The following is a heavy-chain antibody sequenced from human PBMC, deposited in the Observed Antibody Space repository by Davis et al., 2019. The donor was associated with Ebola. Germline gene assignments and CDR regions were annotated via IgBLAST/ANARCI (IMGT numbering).Heavy chain of an antibody. CDR3: ARGTDGYNPGGYFDS. J-gene: IGHJ4*02. V-gene: IGHV5-51*01. D-gene: IGHD5-24*01. CDR1: GNSFTSHW. Sequence: GESLKISCKDSGNSFTSHWSGWVRQMPGKGLEWMGIIYTGDSDTRYSPSFRGQVNISADKSIRTAYLQWSSLKASDTAIYYCARGTDGYNPGGYFDSWGQGTLVTVSS. CDR2: IYTGDSDT.